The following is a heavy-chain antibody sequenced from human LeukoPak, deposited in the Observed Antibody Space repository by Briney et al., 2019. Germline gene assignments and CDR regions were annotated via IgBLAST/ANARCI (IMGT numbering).Heavy chain of an antibody. CDR3: ARDQWLDY. D-gene: IGHD5-24*01. CDR1: GFTFSGYI. J-gene: IGHJ4*02. Sequence: GGTLRLSCAASGFTFSGYIMNWVRQAPGKGLEWVSFIGTSGNTIYYADSVKGRFTVSRDNTKNALYLQMNSLTAEDTAVYYCARDQWLDYWGQGTLVTVSS. CDR2: IGTSGNTI. V-gene: IGHV3-48*01.